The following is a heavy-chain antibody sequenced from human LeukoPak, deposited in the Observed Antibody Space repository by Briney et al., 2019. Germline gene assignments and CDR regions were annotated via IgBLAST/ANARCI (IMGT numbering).Heavy chain of an antibody. J-gene: IGHJ3*02. CDR2: IFYSGST. CDR1: GGSISSGHYY. CDR3: ARVLGNSAFDI. V-gene: IGHV4-30-4*08. D-gene: IGHD3-16*01. Sequence: SQTLSLTRTVSGGSISSGHYYWTWLRQRPGRGLEWFGYIFYSGSTYYNPSLKSRITISVDTSKNQFSLKLSSVTAADTAVYYCARVLGNSAFDIWGQGTMVTVSS.